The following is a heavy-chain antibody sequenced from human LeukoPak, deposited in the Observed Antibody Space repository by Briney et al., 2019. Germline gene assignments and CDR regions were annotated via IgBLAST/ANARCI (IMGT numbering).Heavy chain of an antibody. V-gene: IGHV4-59*11. CDR1: GGSISSHY. J-gene: IGHJ4*02. CDR2: IYYSGST. D-gene: IGHD3-3*01. Sequence: SETLSLTCTVSGGSISSHYWSWIRRPPGEGLEWFGYIYYSGSTNYNPSLKSRVTISVDTSKNQFSLKLSSVTAADTAVYYCARTLPGFWSGYYTFDYWGQGTLVTVSS. CDR3: ARTLPGFWSGYYTFDY.